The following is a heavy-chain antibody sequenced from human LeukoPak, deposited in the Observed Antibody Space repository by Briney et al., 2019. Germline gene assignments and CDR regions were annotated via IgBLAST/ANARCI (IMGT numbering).Heavy chain of an antibody. CDR3: ARFHRSWFDP. J-gene: IGHJ5*02. CDR2: DHHSGST. V-gene: IGHV4-38-2*02. CDR1: GYSISSGYY. D-gene: IGHD1-14*01. Sequence: PSETLSLTCNVSGYSISSGYYWGWIRQPPGKGLEWIGSDHHSGSTYYNPSLKSRVTISIDTSKNQFSLKLSSVTAADTAVYYCARFHRSWFDPWGQGTLVTVSS.